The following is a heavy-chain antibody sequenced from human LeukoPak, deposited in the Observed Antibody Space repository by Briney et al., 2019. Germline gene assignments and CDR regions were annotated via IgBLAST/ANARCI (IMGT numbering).Heavy chain of an antibody. J-gene: IGHJ6*02. D-gene: IGHD3-3*01. CDR1: GGTFSSYA. CDR2: IIPIFGTA. CDR3: ARAHRFYFWSGPNYYYYGMDV. Sequence: SVKVSCKASGGTFSSYAISWVRQAPGQGREWMGGIIPIFGTANYAQKFQGRVTITADESTSTAYMELSSLRSEDTAVYYCARAHRFYFWSGPNYYYYGMDVWGQGTTVTVSS. V-gene: IGHV1-69*13.